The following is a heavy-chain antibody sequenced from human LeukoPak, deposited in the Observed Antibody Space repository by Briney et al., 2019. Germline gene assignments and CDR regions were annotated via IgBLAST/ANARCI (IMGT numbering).Heavy chain of an antibody. V-gene: IGHV4-59*04. Sequence: KASETLSLTCTVSGGSISSYYWSWIRQPPGKGLEWIGYIYYNGRTYYSPSLKSRGTISVDTSNNQFSLKLSSVTAADTAVYYCARITDRTIFGEIMHGFDIWGQGTPVTVSS. CDR1: GGSISSYY. J-gene: IGHJ3*02. CDR2: IYYNGRT. CDR3: ARITDRTIFGEIMHGFDI. D-gene: IGHD3-3*01.